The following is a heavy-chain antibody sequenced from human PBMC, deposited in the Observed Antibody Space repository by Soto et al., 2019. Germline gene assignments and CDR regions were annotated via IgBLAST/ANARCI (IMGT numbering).Heavy chain of an antibody. V-gene: IGHV3-23*01. D-gene: IGHD6-25*01. CDR1: GFTFSSYA. J-gene: IGHJ4*02. CDR3: EKFFAARGGSGGWPWHFDY. Sequence: EVRLLESGGGLVQPGGSLRLSCAASGFTFSSYAMSWVRQAPGKGLEWVSAISGSGGTTYYADSVRGRFTISRDNSKNTLYLHMNSRRPEDAAIYYCEKFFAARGGSGGWPWHFDYWGQGALVTVSS. CDR2: ISGSGGTT.